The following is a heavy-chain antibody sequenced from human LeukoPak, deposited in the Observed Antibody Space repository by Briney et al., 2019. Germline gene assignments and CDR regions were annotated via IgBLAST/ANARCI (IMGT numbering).Heavy chain of an antibody. CDR3: AKDKVSGYDLRDYYYMDV. CDR1: GFTFSSYA. V-gene: IGHV3-23*01. CDR2: ISGSGGST. D-gene: IGHD5-12*01. J-gene: IGHJ6*03. Sequence: GGSLRLSCAASGFTFSSYAMSWVRQAPGKGLEWVSAISGSGGSTYYADSVKGRFTISRDNSKNTLYLQMNSLRVEDTAVYYCAKDKVSGYDLRDYYYMDVWGKGTTVTVSS.